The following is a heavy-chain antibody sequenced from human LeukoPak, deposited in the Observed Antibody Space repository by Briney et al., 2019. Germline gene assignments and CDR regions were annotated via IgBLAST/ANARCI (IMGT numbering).Heavy chain of an antibody. D-gene: IGHD6-13*01. CDR2: IYYSGST. Sequence: PSETLSLTCTVSGGSISSYYWSWIRQPPGKGLEWIGYIYYSGSTNYNPSLKSRVTISVDTSKNQFSLTLSSVTAADTAVYYCARYSSSWYVGDAFDIWGQGTMVTVSS. CDR3: ARYSSSWYVGDAFDI. CDR1: GGSISSYY. J-gene: IGHJ3*02. V-gene: IGHV4-59*08.